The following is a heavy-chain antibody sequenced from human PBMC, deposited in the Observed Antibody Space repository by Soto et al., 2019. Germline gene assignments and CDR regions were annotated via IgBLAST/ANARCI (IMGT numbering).Heavy chain of an antibody. CDR1: GGSSRSGDYY. J-gene: IGHJ6*02. V-gene: IGHV4-30-4*01. CDR2: IYYSGST. Sequence: QVQLQESGPGLVKPSQTLSLPCNVSGGSSRSGDYYWSWIRQPPGKGLEWIGYIYYSGSTYYNPSLKSRVTISVDTAKNQFSLKLSSGTAADTAVDYCARDRDNPPGWYCYYGIDVWGQGTTVTVSS. CDR3: ARDRDNPPGWYCYYGIDV. D-gene: IGHD1-20*01.